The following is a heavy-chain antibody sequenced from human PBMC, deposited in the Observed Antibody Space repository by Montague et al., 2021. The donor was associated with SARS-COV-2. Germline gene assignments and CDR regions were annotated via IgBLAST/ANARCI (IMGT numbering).Heavy chain of an antibody. V-gene: IGHV2-70*11. CDR3: ARTYAPSAVAVDY. J-gene: IGHJ4*02. CDR2: IDWDDDK. CDR1: GFSLNTSGMC. D-gene: IGHD6-19*01. Sequence: PALGKPTQTLTLTCTFSGFSLNTSGMCVSWIRQPPGKALEGLARIDWDDDKYYSTSLKTRLTISKDTSKNQVVLTMTNMDPVDTATYYCARTYAPSAVAVDYWGQGTLVTVSS.